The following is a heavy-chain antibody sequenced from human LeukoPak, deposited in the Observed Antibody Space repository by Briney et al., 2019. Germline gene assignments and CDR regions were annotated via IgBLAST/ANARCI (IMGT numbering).Heavy chain of an antibody. CDR3: AKWGSFYYYDSSGYPDY. Sequence: GGSLRLSCAASGFTFCSYAMSWVRQAPGKGLEWVSGISGSGDRTYYADSVKGRFTISRDNSKNTLYLQMNSLRVEDTAVYYCAKWGSFYYYDSSGYPDYWGQGSLVTVSS. CDR1: GFTFCSYA. J-gene: IGHJ4*02. CDR2: ISGSGDRT. V-gene: IGHV3-23*01. D-gene: IGHD3-22*01.